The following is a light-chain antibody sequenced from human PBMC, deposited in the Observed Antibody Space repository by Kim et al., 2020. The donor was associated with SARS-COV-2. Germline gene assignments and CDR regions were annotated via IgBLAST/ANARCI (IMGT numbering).Light chain of an antibody. CDR3: NSRDSNDNVV. CDR1: SLRSYY. J-gene: IGLJ2*01. V-gene: IGLV3-19*01. CDR2: GKN. Sequence: VALGQTVSITYPGDSLRSYYATSYQQKPPQAPILVFYGKNNRPSGILDRFSGSSSGNTASLTITGTQAGDVADYYCNSRDSNDNVVFGGGTQLTVL.